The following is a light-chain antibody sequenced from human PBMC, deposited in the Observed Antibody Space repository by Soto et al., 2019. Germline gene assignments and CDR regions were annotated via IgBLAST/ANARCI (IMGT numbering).Light chain of an antibody. V-gene: IGKV1-17*01. CDR2: GSS. Sequence: DIQMTQSPSSLSASVGDRVTITCRASQAIRNDLAWYQQKPGRAPKRLIYGSSRLQSGVPSRFSGSGSGTEFTLTISSLQPDDFATYYCQQYTNYPWTFGQGTKVDIK. CDR3: QQYTNYPWT. J-gene: IGKJ1*01. CDR1: QAIRND.